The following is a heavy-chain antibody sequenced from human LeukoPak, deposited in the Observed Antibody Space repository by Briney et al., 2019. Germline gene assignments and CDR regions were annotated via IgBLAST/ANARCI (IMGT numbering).Heavy chain of an antibody. D-gene: IGHD4-23*01. CDR2: ISYDGSTT. CDR3: ATSRRPSGGNSFLLYF. CDR1: GFIFSNYG. J-gene: IGHJ4*01. V-gene: IGHV3-30*03. Sequence: GGSLRLSCAASGFIFSNYGMHWVRQAPGKGLEWVAVISYDGSTTYYADSVKGRFTSSRDNSKNTLYLQMNSQRAEDTAVFYCATSRRPSGGNSFLLYFWGQGTLVTVSP.